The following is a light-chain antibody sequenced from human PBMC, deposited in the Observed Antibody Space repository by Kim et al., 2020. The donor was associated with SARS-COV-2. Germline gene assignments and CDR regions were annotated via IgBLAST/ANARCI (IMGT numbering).Light chain of an antibody. CDR1: QSVSGW. Sequence: SSVGDRVSITCRASQSVSGWLAWYQQKPGRAAKVLIYDAFTLESGVPSRFIGSGSGTEFTLTISSLQPADYATYYCQQYDNYPWTFGQGTKVDIK. V-gene: IGKV1-5*01. CDR3: QQYDNYPWT. CDR2: DAF. J-gene: IGKJ1*01.